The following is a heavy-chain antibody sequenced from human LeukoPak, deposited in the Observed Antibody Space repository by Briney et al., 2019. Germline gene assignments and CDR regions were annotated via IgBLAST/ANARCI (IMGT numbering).Heavy chain of an antibody. D-gene: IGHD2-2*01. J-gene: IGHJ3*02. Sequence: ASVKVSCKVSGYTLTELSMHWVRQAPGKGLEWMGGFDTEDGETIYAQKFQGRVTMTEDTSTDTAYMKLSSLRSEDTAVYYCATPLGEYQLIFPPGAYAFDIWGQGTMVTVSS. CDR3: ATPLGEYQLIFPPGAYAFDI. CDR1: GYTLTELS. CDR2: FDTEDGET. V-gene: IGHV1-24*01.